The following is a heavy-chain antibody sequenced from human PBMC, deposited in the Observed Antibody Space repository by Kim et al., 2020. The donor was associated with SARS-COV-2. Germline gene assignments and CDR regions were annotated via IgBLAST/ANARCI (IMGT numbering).Heavy chain of an antibody. Sequence: ASVKVSCKASGYTFTSYAMHWVRQAPGQRLEWMGWINAGNGNTKYSQKFQGRVTITRDTSASTAYMELSSLRSEDTAVYYCARQLGIRPYYYYGMDVWGQGTTVTVSS. CDR2: INAGNGNT. CDR1: GYTFTSYA. D-gene: IGHD7-27*01. J-gene: IGHJ6*02. CDR3: ARQLGIRPYYYYGMDV. V-gene: IGHV1-3*01.